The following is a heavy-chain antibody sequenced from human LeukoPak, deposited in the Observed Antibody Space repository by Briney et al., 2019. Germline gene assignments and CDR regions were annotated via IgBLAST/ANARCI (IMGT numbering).Heavy chain of an antibody. D-gene: IGHD1-26*01. CDR2: ISSTSTYI. CDR1: GFIFSSYS. V-gene: IGHV3-21*01. CDR3: AREGGSYIPYVDY. Sequence: GGSLSLSCAASGFIFSSYSFNWVRQAPGKGLEWVSSISSTSTYINYADPVKGRFTISRDNAKNSLYLQMNSLRAEDTAVYYCAREGGSYIPYVDYWGQGTLVTVSS. J-gene: IGHJ4*02.